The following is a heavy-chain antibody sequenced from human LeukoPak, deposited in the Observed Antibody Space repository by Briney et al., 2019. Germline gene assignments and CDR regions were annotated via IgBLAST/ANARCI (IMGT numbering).Heavy chain of an antibody. CDR1: GFTFSSYW. CDR3: ARHGSGWYQKDY. CDR2: INQDGSEK. V-gene: IGHV3-7*01. D-gene: IGHD6-19*01. J-gene: IGHJ4*02. Sequence: AGSLRLSCAASGFTFSSYWISWVRQAPGKGLEWVANINQDGSEKNYVDSVKGRFTISRDNAKNSLYLQMNSLRAEDTAVYYCARHGSGWYQKDYWGQGTLVTVSS.